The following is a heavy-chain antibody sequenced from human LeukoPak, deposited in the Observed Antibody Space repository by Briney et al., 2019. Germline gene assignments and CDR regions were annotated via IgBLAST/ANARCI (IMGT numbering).Heavy chain of an antibody. V-gene: IGHV3-20*04. CDR1: GFTFNDYG. Sequence: GGSLRLSCAASGFTFNDYGMSWVRQAPGKGLEWVSAINWNGGSTGYADSVKGRFTISRDNAKNTLYLQVSSLRAEDTAWYYCARGQNYYGSGSQTFDIWGQGTMVTVSS. CDR2: INWNGGST. CDR3: ARGQNYYGSGSQTFDI. J-gene: IGHJ3*02. D-gene: IGHD3-10*01.